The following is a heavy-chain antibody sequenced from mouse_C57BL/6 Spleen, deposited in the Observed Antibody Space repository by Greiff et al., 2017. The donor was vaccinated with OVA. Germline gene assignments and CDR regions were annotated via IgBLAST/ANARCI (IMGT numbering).Heavy chain of an antibody. V-gene: IGHV1-61*01. D-gene: IGHD2-2*01. J-gene: IGHJ2*01. CDR3: ARREDYGYFDY. CDR2: IYPSDSET. CDR1: GYTFTSYW. Sequence: VQLQQPGAELVRPGSSVKLSCKASGYTFTSYWMDWVKQRPGQGLEWIGNIYPSDSETHYNQKFKDKATLTVDKYSSTAYMQLSSLTSEDSAVYYCARREDYGYFDYWGQGTTLTVSS.